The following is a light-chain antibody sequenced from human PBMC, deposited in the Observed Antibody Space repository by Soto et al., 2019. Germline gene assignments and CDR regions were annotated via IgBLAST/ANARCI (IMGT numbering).Light chain of an antibody. Sequence: QSVLTQPPSASRTPGQRVTIPCSGSSSDIGSNSVNWYQQLPGAAPRLLIYANDHRPSWVPDRFSASKSGTSASLAISGVRSEDEAFYYCATWSDSMRGWVFGGGTKLTVL. J-gene: IGLJ3*02. V-gene: IGLV1-44*01. CDR1: SSDIGSNS. CDR2: AND. CDR3: ATWSDSMRGWV.